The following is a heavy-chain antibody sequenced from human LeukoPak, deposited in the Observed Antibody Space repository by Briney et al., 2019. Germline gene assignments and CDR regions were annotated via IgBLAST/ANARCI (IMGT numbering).Heavy chain of an antibody. CDR1: GYTFTGYY. Sequence: GASVKVSCKASGYTFTGYYMHWVRQAPGQGLEWMGWINPNGGGTNYAQKFQGRVTMTRDTSISTAYMELSRLRSDDTAVYYCARDMSSTYYDFWSGYTDAFDIWGQGTMVTVSS. J-gene: IGHJ3*02. CDR3: ARDMSSTYYDFWSGYTDAFDI. CDR2: INPNGGGT. D-gene: IGHD3-3*01. V-gene: IGHV1-2*02.